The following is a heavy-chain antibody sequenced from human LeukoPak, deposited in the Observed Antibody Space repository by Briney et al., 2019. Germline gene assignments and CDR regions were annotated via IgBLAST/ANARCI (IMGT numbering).Heavy chain of an antibody. J-gene: IGHJ3*02. D-gene: IGHD3-16*01. CDR2: IFYSGTT. CDR1: GGSISSSSYY. CDR3: GAYRTLDDAFDI. Sequence: SETLSLTCTVSGGSISSSSYYWGWIRQPPGKGLEWIGNIFYSGTTYYNPSLKSRVTISVDTSKNQFSLKLSSVTAADTAVYYCGAYRTLDDAFDIWGQGTLVTVSS. V-gene: IGHV4-39*01.